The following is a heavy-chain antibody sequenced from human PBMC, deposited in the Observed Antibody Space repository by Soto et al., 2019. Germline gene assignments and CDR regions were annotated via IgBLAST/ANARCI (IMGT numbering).Heavy chain of an antibody. D-gene: IGHD3-16*01. CDR3: ASAYGGGIDAFDI. CDR2: INPNSGGT. Sequence: ASVKVSCKASGYTFTGYYMHWVRQAPGQGLEWMGWINPNSGGTNYAQKFQGWVTMTRDTSISTAYMELSRLRSDDTAVYYCASAYGGGIDAFDIWGQGTMVTVSS. V-gene: IGHV1-2*04. J-gene: IGHJ3*02. CDR1: GYTFTGYY.